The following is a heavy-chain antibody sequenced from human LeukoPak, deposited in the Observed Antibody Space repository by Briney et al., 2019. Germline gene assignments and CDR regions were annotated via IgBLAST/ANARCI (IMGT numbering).Heavy chain of an antibody. CDR2: ISSSSGTI. V-gene: IGHV3-48*02. CDR1: GFTFSSYG. J-gene: IGHJ5*02. D-gene: IGHD2-15*01. Sequence: GGSLRLSCAASGFTFSSYGMNWVRQAPGKGLEWVSYISSSSGTIYYTDSVRGRFTISRDNAKNSLYLQMNSLRDEDTAVYYCARASLYCSGGTCYEVWFDPWGQGTLVTVSS. CDR3: ARASLYCSGGTCYEVWFDP.